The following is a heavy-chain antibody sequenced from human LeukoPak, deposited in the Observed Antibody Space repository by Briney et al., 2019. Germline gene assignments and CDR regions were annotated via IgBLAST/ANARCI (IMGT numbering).Heavy chain of an antibody. Sequence: PQASVKVSCKASGYAFTSYGISWVRQASGQGLEWMGWISAYNGNTNYAQKLQGRVTMTTDTSTSTAYMELRSLRSDDTAVYYCARDVPYNLVVVPAARGNDAFDIWGQGTMVTVSS. CDR2: ISAYNGNT. D-gene: IGHD2-2*01. CDR3: ARDVPYNLVVVPAARGNDAFDI. CDR1: GYAFTSYG. V-gene: IGHV1-18*01. J-gene: IGHJ3*02.